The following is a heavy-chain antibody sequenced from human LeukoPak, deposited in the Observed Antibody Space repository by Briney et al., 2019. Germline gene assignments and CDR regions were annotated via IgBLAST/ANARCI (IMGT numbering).Heavy chain of an antibody. D-gene: IGHD3-22*01. V-gene: IGHV3-7*05. CDR1: GFTFSNYA. CDR2: IKQDGSEK. J-gene: IGHJ4*02. CDR3: ARANYYYDSSGYSY. Sequence: GGSLRLSCAASGFTFSNYAMSWARQAPGKGLEWVANIKQDGSEKYYVDSVKGRFTISRDNAKNSLYLQMNSLRVEDTAVYYCARANYYYDSSGYSYWGQGTLVTVSS.